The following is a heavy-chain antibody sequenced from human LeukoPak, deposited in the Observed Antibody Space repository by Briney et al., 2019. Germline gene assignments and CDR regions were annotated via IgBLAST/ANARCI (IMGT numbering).Heavy chain of an antibody. Sequence: GGSLRLSCAASGFTFSSYWMSWVRQAPGKGLEWVANIKQDGSEKYYVDSVKGRFTISRDNAKNSLYLQMNSLRAEDTAVYYCGRSIAAGEWLPPPWFDPWGQGTRVTVSS. D-gene: IGHD5-12*01. CDR2: IKQDGSEK. CDR3: GRSIAAGEWLPPPWFDP. V-gene: IGHV3-7*01. CDR1: GFTFSSYW. J-gene: IGHJ5*02.